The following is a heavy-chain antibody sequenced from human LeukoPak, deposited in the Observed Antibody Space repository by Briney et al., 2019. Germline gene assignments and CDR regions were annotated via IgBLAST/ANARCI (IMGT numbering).Heavy chain of an antibody. V-gene: IGHV4-31*03. CDR1: GGSISSGSYY. CDR3: ARGAQDIVVGHFDY. D-gene: IGHD2-15*01. J-gene: IGHJ4*02. CDR2: IYYSGSP. Sequence: SETLSLTCTVSGGSISSGSYYWSWIRQLPGKGLEWIGYIYYSGSPFYNPALMSRVTISVDTAKNQFSLKMSSVTAADTAVYYCARGAQDIVVGHFDYWGLGTLVTVSS.